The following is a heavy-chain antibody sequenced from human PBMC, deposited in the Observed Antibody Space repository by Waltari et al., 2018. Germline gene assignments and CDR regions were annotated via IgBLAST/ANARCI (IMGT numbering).Heavy chain of an antibody. CDR2: MYFSGTK. CDR1: GDSIRSHF. D-gene: IGHD3-22*01. V-gene: IGHV4-59*11. CDR3: ARLPRGSVIIGAFDI. Sequence: VQLQESGPGLVKPSETLSLRCSVSGDSIRSHFWSWIRQAPGKGLEWIGHMYFSGTKDYNPSLKSRVAISIDTSKNHFSLNLRSVTAADTAIYYCARLPRGSVIIGAFDIWGQGTQVTVSS. J-gene: IGHJ3*02.